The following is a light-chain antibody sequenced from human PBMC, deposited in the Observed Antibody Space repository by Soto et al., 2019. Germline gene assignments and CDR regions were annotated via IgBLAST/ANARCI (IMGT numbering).Light chain of an antibody. CDR2: DAS. V-gene: IGKV3D-15*01. CDR1: QSVGNH. J-gene: IGKJ1*01. Sequence: EIVLTQSPTTLSLSPGERAILSCRASQSVGNHLAWYQQKAGQAPRLLIYDASNRATGVPARFSGRGSGTEFTLTISSLQSEDFAVYYCQQYNNWPRTFGQGTKVDIK. CDR3: QQYNNWPRT.